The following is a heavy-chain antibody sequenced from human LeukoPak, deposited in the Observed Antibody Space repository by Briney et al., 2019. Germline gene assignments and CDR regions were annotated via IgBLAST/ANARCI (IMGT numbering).Heavy chain of an antibody. CDR1: GFTFSNYA. CDR2: INNSGSST. V-gene: IGHV3-23*01. Sequence: PGGSLRLSCTASGFTFSNYAMSWVRQAPGKGLEWVSSINNSGSSTYYADSVKGRFTISRDNSKNTLYLQINSLRAEDTAVYYCAKDHLPGIVVADRDYWGQGTLVTVSS. J-gene: IGHJ4*02. CDR3: AKDHLPGIVVADRDY. D-gene: IGHD6-19*01.